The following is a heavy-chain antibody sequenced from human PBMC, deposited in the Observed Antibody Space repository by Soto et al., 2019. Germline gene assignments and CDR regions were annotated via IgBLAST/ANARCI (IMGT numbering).Heavy chain of an antibody. D-gene: IGHD6-13*01. J-gene: IGHJ4*02. CDR3: ARASYTAALFDY. CDR2: INAGNGNT. Sequence: ASVKVSCKASGYTFTSSAMHWVRQAPGQRLEWMGWINAGNGNTKYSQKFQGRVTITRDTSASTAYMELSSLRSEDTAVYYCARASYTAALFDYCGQAPLLTVSS. V-gene: IGHV1-3*01. CDR1: GYTFTSSA.